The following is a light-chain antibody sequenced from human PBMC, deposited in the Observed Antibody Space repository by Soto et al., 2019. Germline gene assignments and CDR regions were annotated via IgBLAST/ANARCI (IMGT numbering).Light chain of an antibody. CDR1: SIEVGSYNL. CDR3: CSYAGSSTHVV. J-gene: IGLJ2*01. Sequence: QSVLTQPASVSGSPGQSITISCTGTSIEVGSYNLVSWYQQHPGKAPKLMIYEGSKRPSGVSNRFSGSKSGNTASLTISGLQAEDEADYYCCSYAGSSTHVVFGGGTQLTVL. V-gene: IGLV2-23*01. CDR2: EGS.